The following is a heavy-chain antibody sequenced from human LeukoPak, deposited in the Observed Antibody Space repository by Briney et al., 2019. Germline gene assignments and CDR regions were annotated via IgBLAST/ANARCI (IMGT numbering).Heavy chain of an antibody. V-gene: IGHV5-51*01. D-gene: IGHD2-2*01. Sequence: GESLKISCKGSGYSLTSYWIGWVRQMPGKGLEWMGIIYPGDSDTRYSPSFQGQVTISADKSISTAYLQWSSLKASDTAMYYCARIFSSTSVYFDYWGQGTLVTVSS. CDR3: ARIFSSTSVYFDY. J-gene: IGHJ4*02. CDR1: GYSLTSYW. CDR2: IYPGDSDT.